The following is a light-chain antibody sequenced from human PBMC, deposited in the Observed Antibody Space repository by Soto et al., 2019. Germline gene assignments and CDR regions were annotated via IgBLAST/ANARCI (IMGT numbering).Light chain of an antibody. CDR1: QPVTNY. CDR2: AAS. CDR3: QQSYIAPWT. Sequence: DIQMTQSPSSLSASVADRVTITCRASQPVTNYLSCYQQKPGKAPTLLIYAASRLQSGVPYRFSAGGSGTEFTLSINSLLPEDFATYYCQQSYIAPWTFGQGTKVDIK. J-gene: IGKJ1*01. V-gene: IGKV1-39*01.